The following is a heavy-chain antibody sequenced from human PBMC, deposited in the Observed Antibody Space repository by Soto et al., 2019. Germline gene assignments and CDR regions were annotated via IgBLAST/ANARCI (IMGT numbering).Heavy chain of an antibody. CDR3: ARRTRSGGGFVS. D-gene: IGHD1-26*01. Sequence: QVQLVQSGAEEKKPGASVKVSCKASGYTFTSYAMHWVRQAPGQRLEWLGWINAGNGNTKYSQKLQGRVTITRDTPATTAYMELSSRRSEETAVYYSARRTRSGGGFVSWGQGTLVTVSS. CDR2: INAGNGNT. V-gene: IGHV1-3*05. J-gene: IGHJ4*02. CDR1: GYTFTSYA.